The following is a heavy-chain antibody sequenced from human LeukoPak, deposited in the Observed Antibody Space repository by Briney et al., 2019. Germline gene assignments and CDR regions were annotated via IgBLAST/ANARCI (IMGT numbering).Heavy chain of an antibody. CDR1: GFTFSSYA. D-gene: IGHD3-22*01. J-gene: IGHJ4*02. Sequence: GGSLRLSCAASGFTFSSYAMNWVRQAPGKGLEWVAVIWYDGSNKYYADSVKGRFTISRDNSKNTLYLQMNSLRAEDTAVYYCARDYYDSSGYPYFDYWGQGTLVTVSS. V-gene: IGHV3-33*08. CDR3: ARDYYDSSGYPYFDY. CDR2: IWYDGSNK.